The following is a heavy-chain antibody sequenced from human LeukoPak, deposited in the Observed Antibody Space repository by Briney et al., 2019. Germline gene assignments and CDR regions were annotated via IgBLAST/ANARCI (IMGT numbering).Heavy chain of an antibody. V-gene: IGHV1-2*02. J-gene: IGHJ6*02. D-gene: IGHD2-2*01. CDR2: INPNSGGT. Sequence: GASVKVSCKASGYTFTGYYMHWVRQAPGQGLEWMGWINPNSGGTNYAQKFQGRVTMTRDTSISTAYMELSRLRSDDTAVYYCAREHCSSTSCYADYYYYGMDVWGQGTTVTVSS. CDR1: GYTFTGYY. CDR3: AREHCSSTSCYADYYYYGMDV.